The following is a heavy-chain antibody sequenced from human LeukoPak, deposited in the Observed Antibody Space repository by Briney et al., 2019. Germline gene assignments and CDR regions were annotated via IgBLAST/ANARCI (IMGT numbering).Heavy chain of an antibody. CDR1: GGSISSYY. D-gene: IGHD3-10*01. J-gene: IGHJ4*02. CDR2: IYYSGST. Sequence: SETLSLTCTVSGGSISSYYWSWIRQPPGKGLEWIGYIYYSGSTNYNPSLKSRVTISVDTSKNQFSLKLSSVTAADTAVYYCARGQDYYGSGSLFDYWGQGTLVTVSS. CDR3: ARGQDYYGSGSLFDY. V-gene: IGHV4-59*01.